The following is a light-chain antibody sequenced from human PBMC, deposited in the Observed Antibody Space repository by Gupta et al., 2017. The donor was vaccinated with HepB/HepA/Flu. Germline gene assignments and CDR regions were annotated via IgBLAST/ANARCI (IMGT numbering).Light chain of an antibody. Sequence: QAVVTQEPALTVSPGGTVTLTCGSSTGAVTSGHYPYWFQQKPGQAPRTLIYDTSNQHSWPPARFSGSLLGGKAALTLSGALPEDEAEYYCSLSSSAAVVFGEGTKLTVL. CDR1: TGAVTSGHY. J-gene: IGLJ2*01. CDR3: SLSSSAAVV. V-gene: IGLV7-46*01. CDR2: DTS.